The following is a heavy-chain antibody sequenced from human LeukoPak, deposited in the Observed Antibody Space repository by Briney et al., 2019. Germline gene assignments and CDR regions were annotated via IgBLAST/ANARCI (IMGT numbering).Heavy chain of an antibody. D-gene: IGHD2-15*01. CDR1: GGSVSSGRYY. CDR3: AREAAGYCSGGSCRLFDY. CDR2: IYYSGST. Sequence: SETLSLTCTVSGGSVSSGRYYWSWIRQPPGKGLEWIGYIYYSGSTNYNPSLKSRVTISVDTSKNQFSLKLSSATAADTAVYYCAREAAGYCSGGSCRLFDYWGQGTLVTVSS. J-gene: IGHJ4*02. V-gene: IGHV4-61*01.